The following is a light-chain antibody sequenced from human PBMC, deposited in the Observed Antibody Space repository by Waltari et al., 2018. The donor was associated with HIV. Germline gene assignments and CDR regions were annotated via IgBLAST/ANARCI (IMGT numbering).Light chain of an antibody. CDR2: DVT. CDR3: SSITSGSTRYV. CDR1: SSDVGSYNY. V-gene: IGLV2-14*01. J-gene: IGLJ1*01. Sequence: PASVSGSPGQSLTISCTGTSSDVGSYNYVSWYQQDPAKAPKLMLYDVTNPPSGISHRFSGSNSRNTASLTISGLQDEDEADYYCSSITSGSTRYVFGTGTKVTVL.